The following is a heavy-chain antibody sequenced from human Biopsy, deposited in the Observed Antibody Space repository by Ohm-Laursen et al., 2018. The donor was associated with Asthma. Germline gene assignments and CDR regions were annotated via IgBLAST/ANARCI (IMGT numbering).Heavy chain of an antibody. J-gene: IGHJ4*02. D-gene: IGHD3-10*01. V-gene: IGHV3-30-3*01. CDR2: ISCHGAIK. Sequence: SLRLSCAASEFSFSHYPMHWVRQAPGKGLEWVAVISCHGAIKFYADSVKGRFTISRDNSKNTLYLQMNSLRAEDTALYYCGRERSYMVDYWGQGTLVIVSS. CDR1: EFSFSHYP. CDR3: GRERSYMVDY.